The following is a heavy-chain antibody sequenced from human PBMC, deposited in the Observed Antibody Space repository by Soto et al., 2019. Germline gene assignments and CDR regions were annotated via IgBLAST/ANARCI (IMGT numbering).Heavy chain of an antibody. D-gene: IGHD3-16*02. CDR3: ARGVFTSANPYTGASPFDI. J-gene: IGHJ3*02. Sequence: QVQLEQSGAEVKRPGSSVRVSCKASGGTLSDHGVSWLRQAPGQGLEWVGGTVPVFNAPKYAPKFQGRVTIAADKSTNVAYMELSSLRSDDTAFYYCARGVFTSANPYTGASPFDICGQGSMVIVSS. CDR1: GGTLSDHG. CDR2: TVPVFNAP. V-gene: IGHV1-69*06.